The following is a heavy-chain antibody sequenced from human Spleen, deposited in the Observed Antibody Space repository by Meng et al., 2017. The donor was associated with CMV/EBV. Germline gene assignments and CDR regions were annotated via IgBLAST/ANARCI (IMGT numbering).Heavy chain of an antibody. Sequence: EVQLVGWGGGLVQPGWSLRLSCAATGFTFRTYWMHWVRQDPGKGPVWVSRINSAGSLTSYADSVKGRFTTSRDNAKDTLYLQMDGLRADDTAIYFCARGMGDYWGQGSLVTVSS. CDR3: ARGMGDY. V-gene: IGHV3-74*01. D-gene: IGHD2-8*01. CDR2: INSAGSLT. CDR1: GFTFRTYW. J-gene: IGHJ4*02.